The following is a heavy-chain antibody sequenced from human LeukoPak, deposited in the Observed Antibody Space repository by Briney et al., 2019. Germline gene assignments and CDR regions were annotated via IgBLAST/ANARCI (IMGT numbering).Heavy chain of an antibody. D-gene: IGHD3-9*01. CDR3: ARPLRYFDWSHFDY. J-gene: IGHJ4*02. CDR2: ISYDGSNK. V-gene: IGHV3-30-3*01. Sequence: GRSLRLSCAASGFTFSSYAMHWVRQAPGKGLEWVAVISYDGSNKYYADSVKGRFTIPRDNSKNTLYLQMNSLRAEDTAAYYCARPLRYFDWSHFDYWGQGTLVTVSS. CDR1: GFTFSSYA.